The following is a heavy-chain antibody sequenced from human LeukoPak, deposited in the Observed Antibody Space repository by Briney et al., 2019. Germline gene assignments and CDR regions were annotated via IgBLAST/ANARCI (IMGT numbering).Heavy chain of an antibody. CDR3: ARVVGATTDYYFDY. CDR1: GGSISSYY. V-gene: IGHV4-4*07. D-gene: IGHD1-26*01. CDR2: IYTSGST. J-gene: IGHJ4*02. Sequence: SETLFLTCTVSGGSISSYYWSWIRQPAGKGLEWIGRIYTSGSTNYNPSLKSRVTMSVDTSKNQFSLKLSSVTAADTAVYYCARVVGATTDYYFDYWGQGTLVTVSS.